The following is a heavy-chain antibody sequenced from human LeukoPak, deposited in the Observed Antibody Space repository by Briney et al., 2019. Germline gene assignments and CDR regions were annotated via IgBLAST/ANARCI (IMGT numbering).Heavy chain of an antibody. Sequence: PSETLSLTCTVSGGSISESTFYWGWIRQPPGKGLGWIGTIYYSESTYYNPSLKSRVTISMDTSKNQFSLKLSSVTAADTALYYWARAFSPPSHYDFWAAYYQYFDSWGQGTLVTVSS. D-gene: IGHD3-3*01. V-gene: IGHV4-39*07. CDR3: ARAFSPPSHYDFWAAYYQYFDS. CDR1: GGSISESTFY. CDR2: IYYSEST. J-gene: IGHJ4*02.